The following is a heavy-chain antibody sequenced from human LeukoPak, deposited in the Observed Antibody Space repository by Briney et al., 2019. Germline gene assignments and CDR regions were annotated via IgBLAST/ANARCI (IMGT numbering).Heavy chain of an antibody. D-gene: IGHD6-19*01. Sequence: ASVTVSCKPSVYTFTNYGISWVRQAPGQGREWMGWISAYNGNTNYAQKLQGRVTMTTDTSTSTAYMELRSLRSDDTAVYYCARGWLAYNWFDPWGQGTLVTVSS. V-gene: IGHV1-18*01. J-gene: IGHJ5*02. CDR1: VYTFTNYG. CDR2: ISAYNGNT. CDR3: ARGWLAYNWFDP.